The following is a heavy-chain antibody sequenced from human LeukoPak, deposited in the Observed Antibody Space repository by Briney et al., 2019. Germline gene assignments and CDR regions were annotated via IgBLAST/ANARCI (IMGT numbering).Heavy chain of an antibody. Sequence: RSLRLSCAASGFTFSSYAMHWVRQAPGKGLEWVAVISYDGSNKYYADSVKGRFTISRDNSKNTLYLQMNSLRAEDTAVYYCARGNYYDSSGYYYGDAFDIWGQGTMVTVSS. CDR2: ISYDGSNK. V-gene: IGHV3-30-3*01. CDR3: ARGNYYDSSGYYYGDAFDI. D-gene: IGHD3-22*01. J-gene: IGHJ3*02. CDR1: GFTFSSYA.